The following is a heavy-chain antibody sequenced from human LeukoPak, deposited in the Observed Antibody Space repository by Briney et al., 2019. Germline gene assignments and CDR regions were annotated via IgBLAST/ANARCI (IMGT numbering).Heavy chain of an antibody. CDR2: IYFSGTT. V-gene: IGHV4-59*01. J-gene: IGHJ4*02. Sequence: SETLSLTCTVSGGSISGYIWSWIRQPPGKGLGWIGYIYFSGTTNYNPSLKSRVTISVDTSKTQFSLKLSSVTAADTAIYYCARLIAVTGTVDYFDYWGQGTLVTVSS. CDR1: GGSISGYI. D-gene: IGHD6-19*01. CDR3: ARLIAVTGTVDYFDY.